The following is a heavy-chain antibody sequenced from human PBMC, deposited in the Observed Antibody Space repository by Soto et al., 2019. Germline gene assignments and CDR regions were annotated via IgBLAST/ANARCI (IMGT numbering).Heavy chain of an antibody. CDR3: ARNYGSGSYEDY. CDR1: GGSISSGGYY. Sequence: SETLSLTCTVSGGSISSGGYYWGWIRQPPGKGLEWIGSIYYTGSTYYNPSLKSRVTISVDTSKNQFSLNLGSVTTADTAVYYCARNYGSGSYEDYWGQGTLVTVSS. V-gene: IGHV4-39*01. J-gene: IGHJ4*02. D-gene: IGHD3-10*01. CDR2: IYYTGST.